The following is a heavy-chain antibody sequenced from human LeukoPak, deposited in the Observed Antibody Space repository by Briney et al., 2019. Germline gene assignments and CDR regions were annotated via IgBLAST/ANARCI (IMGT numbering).Heavy chain of an antibody. Sequence: GGSLRLSCAASGFTFSTYSMNWVRQXPGKGLEWVASITSPVGHIYYADSLKGRITISRDNAKSSLYLQMNSLRAEDTAVYYCATDGQSSGWYGFDYWGHGTLVTVSS. CDR1: GFTFSTYS. V-gene: IGHV3-21*01. CDR3: ATDGQSSGWYGFDY. CDR2: ITSPVGHI. D-gene: IGHD6-19*01. J-gene: IGHJ4*01.